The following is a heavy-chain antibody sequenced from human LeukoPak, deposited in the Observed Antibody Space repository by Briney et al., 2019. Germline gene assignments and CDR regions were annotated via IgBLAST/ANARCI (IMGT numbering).Heavy chain of an antibody. CDR3: AREEYSSSWYGYFQH. CDR1: GYRFTSYW. J-gene: IGHJ1*01. Sequence: GESLKISCKGSGYRFTSYWIGWVRQMPGKGLEWMGIIYPGDSDTRYSPSFQGQVTISADKSISTAYLQWSSLKASDTAMYYCAREEYSSSWYGYFQHWGQGTLVTVSS. V-gene: IGHV5-51*01. CDR2: IYPGDSDT. D-gene: IGHD6-13*01.